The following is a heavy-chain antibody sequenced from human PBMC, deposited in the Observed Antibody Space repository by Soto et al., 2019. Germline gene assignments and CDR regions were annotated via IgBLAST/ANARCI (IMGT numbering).Heavy chain of an antibody. CDR2: INSDGSST. Sequence: RVSWAAAGFPSISFWRHWVRQAPGKGLVWVSRINSDGSSTSYADSVKGRFTISRDNAKNTLYLQMDSLRAEDTAVYYCTNWNYVDYWGQGTLVTVSS. D-gene: IGHD1-1*01. J-gene: IGHJ4*02. CDR3: TNWNYVDY. V-gene: IGHV3-74*01. CDR1: GFPSISFW.